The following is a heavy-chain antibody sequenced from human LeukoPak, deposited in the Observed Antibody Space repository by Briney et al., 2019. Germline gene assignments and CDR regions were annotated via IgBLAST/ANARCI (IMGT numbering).Heavy chain of an antibody. CDR2: INYSGST. Sequence: HSAPLSLTCTVSGGSVSSYYWSWIRQPPGKGLEWIGYINYSGSTNYNPPLKSRVTISVATSKDQFSLKLSSVAAADTAVYYCARSMYGDYGPSDYWGQGTLVTVSS. CDR3: ARSMYGDYGPSDY. CDR1: GGSVSSYY. J-gene: IGHJ4*02. D-gene: IGHD4-17*01. V-gene: IGHV4-59*08.